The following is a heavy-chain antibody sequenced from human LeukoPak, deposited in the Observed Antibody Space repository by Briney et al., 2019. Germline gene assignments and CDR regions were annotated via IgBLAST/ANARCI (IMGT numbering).Heavy chain of an antibody. CDR2: IDWDDDK. CDR3: ARIRGSSGYVDY. Sequence: SGPALVKPTRTLTLTCTFSGFSLSTSGMCVSWIRQPPGNVLEWLARIDWDDDKYYRTSLKTRLSISKDTSKNQVVLTMTNMNPVYTGTYDCARIRGSSGYVDYWGQGTLVTVSS. D-gene: IGHD5-12*01. V-gene: IGHV2-70*11. CDR1: GFSLSTSGMC. J-gene: IGHJ4*02.